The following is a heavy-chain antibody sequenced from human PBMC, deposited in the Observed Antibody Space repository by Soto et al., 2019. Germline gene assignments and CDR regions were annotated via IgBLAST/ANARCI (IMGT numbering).Heavy chain of an antibody. CDR1: GFTFSSYA. V-gene: IGHV3-23*01. CDR2: ISGSGGST. CDR3: ANPRYSYGWGNY. Sequence: HPGGSLRPSCAASGFTFSSYAMSWVRQAPGKGLEWVSAISGSGGSTYYADSVKGRFTISRDNSKNTLYLQMNSLRAEDTAVYYCANPRYSYGWGNYWGQGTLVTVSS. J-gene: IGHJ4*02. D-gene: IGHD5-18*01.